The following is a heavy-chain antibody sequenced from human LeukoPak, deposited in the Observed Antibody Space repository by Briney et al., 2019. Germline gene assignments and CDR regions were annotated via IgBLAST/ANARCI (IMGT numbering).Heavy chain of an antibody. D-gene: IGHD3-22*01. Sequence: SETLSLTCTVSGGSASSNIYYWNWIRQPPGKGLEWIGYIYYSGSTNYNPSLKSRVTISVDTSKNQFSLKLTSLTAADTAVYYCAREDSSGYLGYWGQGTLVTVSS. CDR2: IYYSGST. CDR1: GGSASSNIYY. J-gene: IGHJ4*02. CDR3: AREDSSGYLGY. V-gene: IGHV4-61*01.